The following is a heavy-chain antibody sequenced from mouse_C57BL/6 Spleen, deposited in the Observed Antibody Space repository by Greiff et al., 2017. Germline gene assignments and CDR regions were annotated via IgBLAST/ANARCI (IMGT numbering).Heavy chain of an antibody. V-gene: IGHV5-17*01. D-gene: IGHD2-2*01. CDR1: GFTFSDYG. CDR2: ISSGSSTI. J-gene: IGHJ2*01. CDR3: ARGEVTTEGFDY. Sequence: EVQLVESGGGLVKPGGSLKLSCAASGFTFSDYGMHWVRQAPEKGLEWVAYISSGSSTIYYADTVKGRFTIVRDNAKNTLFLQMTSLRSEDTAMYYCARGEVTTEGFDYWGQGTTLTVSS.